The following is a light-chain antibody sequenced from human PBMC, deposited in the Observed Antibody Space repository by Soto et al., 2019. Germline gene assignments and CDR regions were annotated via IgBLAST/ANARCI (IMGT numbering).Light chain of an antibody. CDR1: SSDVGGYNY. Sequence: QSALTQPPSASGSPGQSVTISCTGTSSDVGGYNYVSWYQQHPGKAPKLMIYEVSKRPSGVPDRFSGSKSGNTASLTVSGLQAEDGAGYYSSSYAGSNPVVSGGGPKLTVL. J-gene: IGLJ2*01. CDR3: SSYAGSNPVV. CDR2: EVS. V-gene: IGLV2-8*01.